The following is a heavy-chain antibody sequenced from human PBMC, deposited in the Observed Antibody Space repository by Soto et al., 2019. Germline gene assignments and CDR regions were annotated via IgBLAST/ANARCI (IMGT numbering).Heavy chain of an antibody. Sequence: PGGSLSLSCAASGFPLSDYYMGWVRQAPGKGLEWVSDIIDSGGSTYYADSVKGRFTISRDNSKSTLYLQMSSLRAEDTALYYCAKGRSYYYYYGVDVWGQGTTVTVSS. CDR3: AKGRSYYYYYGVDV. CDR1: GFPLSDYY. J-gene: IGHJ6*02. CDR2: IIDSGGST. V-gene: IGHV3-23*01.